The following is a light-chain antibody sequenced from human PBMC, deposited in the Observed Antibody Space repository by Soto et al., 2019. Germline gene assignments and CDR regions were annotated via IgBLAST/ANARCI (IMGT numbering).Light chain of an antibody. J-gene: IGKJ1*01. CDR1: QSVSTW. V-gene: IGKV1-5*01. CDR2: DVS. CDR3: QQYSTYSAT. Sequence: DIQMTQSPSTLSASVGDRVTITCRASQSVSTWLAWYQQKPGKAPNLLIYDVSTLESGVPSRFGGSGSGTEFTLTISSLQPDDFATYSCQQYSTYSATFGHGTKVEIK.